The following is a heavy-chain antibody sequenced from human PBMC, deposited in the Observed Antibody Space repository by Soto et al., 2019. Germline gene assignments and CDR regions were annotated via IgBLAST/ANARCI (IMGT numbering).Heavy chain of an antibody. D-gene: IGHD3-9*01. CDR3: ARGQGNAGCHDY. V-gene: IGHV4-34*01. CDR1: GGSFRGYY. CDR2: INHSGGS. Sequence: QVQLHQWGAGLLKPSETLSLTCAVYGGSFRGYYWSWIRQFPGKGLDWIGEINHSGGSNYNPSLKSRFPISVDSSRKQVSLNVSSVTAAETAVYYCARGQGNAGCHDYWGQGTLVTVSS. J-gene: IGHJ4*02.